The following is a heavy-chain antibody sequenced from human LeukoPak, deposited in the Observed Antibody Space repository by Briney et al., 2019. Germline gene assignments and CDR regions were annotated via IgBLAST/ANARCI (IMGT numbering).Heavy chain of an antibody. V-gene: IGHV1-69*01. CDR2: ISPIFGTV. D-gene: IGHD3-16*02. CDR1: GGTFSRYA. CDR3: ARDGVIYDYVWGSYRNDAFDI. J-gene: IGHJ3*02. Sequence: SVKVSCKASGGTFSRYAMSWVRQAPGQGLEWMGGISPIFGTVNYAQKFQGRVTVTADESTSTAYMEVSSLRSEDTAVYYCARDGVIYDYVWGSYRNDAFDIWGQGTMVTVSS.